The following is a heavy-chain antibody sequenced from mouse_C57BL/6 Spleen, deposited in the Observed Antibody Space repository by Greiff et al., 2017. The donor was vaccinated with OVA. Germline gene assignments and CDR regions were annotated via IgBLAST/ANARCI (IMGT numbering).Heavy chain of an antibody. J-gene: IGHJ4*01. V-gene: IGHV1-61*01. Sequence: QVQLQQPGAELVRPGSSVKLSCKASGYTFTGYWMDWVQQRPGQGLEWIGNIYPSDSETHYNQKFKDKATLTVDKSSSTAYMQLSSLTSEDSAVYYCARSGYRAMDYWGQGTSVTVSS. D-gene: IGHD3-1*01. CDR1: GYTFTGYW. CDR3: ARSGYRAMDY. CDR2: IYPSDSET.